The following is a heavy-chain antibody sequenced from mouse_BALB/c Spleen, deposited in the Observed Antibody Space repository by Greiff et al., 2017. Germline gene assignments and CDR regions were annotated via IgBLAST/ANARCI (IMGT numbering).Heavy chain of an antibody. V-gene: IGHV1S41*01. CDR2: IAPGSGST. CDR1: GYTFTSYW. J-gene: IGHJ3*01. Sequence: DLVKPGASVKLSCKASGYTFTSYWINWIKQRPGQGLEWIGRIAPGSGSTYYNEMFKGKATLTVGTSSITAYIQLSSLSSEDSAVYFCARENQTTFAYWGQGTLVTVCA. CDR3: ARENQTTFAY. D-gene: IGHD2-12*01.